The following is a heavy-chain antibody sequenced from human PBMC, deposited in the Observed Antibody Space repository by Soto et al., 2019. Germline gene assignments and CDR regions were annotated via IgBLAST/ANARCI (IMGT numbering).Heavy chain of an antibody. CDR1: GFSFSSYA. CDR3: AKDCYGSGTYYFYGMDV. CDR2: MTAGGGST. Sequence: GGSLRLSCTASGFSFSSYAMSWVRQAPGKGPEWVSSMTAGGGSTYHADSVKGRFTISRDNSKNTLYLQMNSLRAEDTAVYYCAKDCYGSGTYYFYGMDVRGQGTTVTVSS. V-gene: IGHV3-23*01. D-gene: IGHD3-10*01. J-gene: IGHJ6*02.